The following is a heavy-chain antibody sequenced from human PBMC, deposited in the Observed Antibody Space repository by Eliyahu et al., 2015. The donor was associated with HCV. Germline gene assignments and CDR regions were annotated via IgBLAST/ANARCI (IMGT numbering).Heavy chain of an antibody. Sequence: QVQLVESGGGLVRPGGSLRLSCXASGPTFSXRTVHWVRQTPGKGLEGVALISGDDDDKYYSFSVEGRFTISRDRSRKKIFLQMSSLSPDDTGVYFCARDVLTLYGNHGLDVWGQGTTVTVSA. CDR3: ARDVLTLYGNHGLDV. D-gene: IGHD3-16*02. CDR2: ISGDDDDK. CDR1: GPTFSXRT. V-gene: IGHV3-30-3*01. J-gene: IGHJ3*01.